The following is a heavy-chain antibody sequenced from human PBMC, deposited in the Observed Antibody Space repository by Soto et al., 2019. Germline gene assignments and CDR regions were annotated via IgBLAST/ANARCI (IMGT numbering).Heavy chain of an antibody. CDR2: INAGNGNT. CDR3: AREGPIAAAGDY. Sequence: ASVKVSCKASGYIFTSYAMHWVRQAPGQRLEWMGWINAGNGNTKYSQKFQGRVTITRDTSASTAYMELSSLRSEDTAVYYCAREGPIAAAGDYWGQGTLVTVSS. D-gene: IGHD6-13*01. V-gene: IGHV1-3*01. CDR1: GYIFTSYA. J-gene: IGHJ4*02.